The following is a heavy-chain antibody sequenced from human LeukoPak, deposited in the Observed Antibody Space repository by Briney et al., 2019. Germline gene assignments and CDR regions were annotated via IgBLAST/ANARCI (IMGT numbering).Heavy chain of an antibody. J-gene: IGHJ4*02. CDR2: IYYSGVT. CDR3: ARMYSSSSFFDY. V-gene: IGHV4-59*08. D-gene: IGHD6-6*01. Sequence: SETLSLTCTVSGGSISGYYWNWIRQPPGKGLEWIGYIYYSGVTKYNPSLQSRVTISVETSNNHSSLKLTSVTAADPAVYHCARMYSSSSFFDYWGQGILVTVSS. CDR1: GGSISGYY.